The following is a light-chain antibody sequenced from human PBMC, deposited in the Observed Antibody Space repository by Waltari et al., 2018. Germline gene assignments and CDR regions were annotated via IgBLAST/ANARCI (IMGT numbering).Light chain of an antibody. J-gene: IGKJ1*01. V-gene: IGKV1-5*03. CDR1: QSVNSW. CDR2: KAS. CDR3: QQYDSYWT. Sequence: DIQMTQSTSTLSASVGDRVTITCRASQSVNSWVAWYQQKPGKAPKLLIFKASNLESGVPSRFSGSGSGTEFTLTISSLQPDDFATYHCQQYDSYWTFGQGTKVEIK.